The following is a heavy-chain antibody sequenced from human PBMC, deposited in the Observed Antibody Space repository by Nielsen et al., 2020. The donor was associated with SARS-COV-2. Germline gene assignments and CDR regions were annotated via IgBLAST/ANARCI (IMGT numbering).Heavy chain of an antibody. CDR3: AGITMVRGAPLRYYYYMDV. V-gene: IGHV4-39*07. J-gene: IGHJ6*03. CDR2: IYYSGST. Sequence: WIRQPPGKGLEWIGSIYYSGSTYYNPSLKSRVTISVDTSKNQFSLKLSSVTAADTAVYYCAGITMVRGAPLRYYYYMDVWGKGTTVTVSS. D-gene: IGHD3-10*01.